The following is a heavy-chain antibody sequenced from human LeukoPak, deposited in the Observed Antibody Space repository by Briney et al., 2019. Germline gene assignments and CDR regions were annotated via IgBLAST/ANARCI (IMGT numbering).Heavy chain of an antibody. CDR3: GLIKESITICGVVITLYYYYGMDV. CDR2: IGTAGDT. V-gene: IGHV3-13*01. J-gene: IGHJ6*02. CDR1: GFTFSSYD. D-gene: IGHD3-3*01. Sequence: GGSLRLSCAASGFTFSSYDMHWVRQATGKGLEWVSAIGTAGDTYYPGSVKGRLTISRENAKNSLYLQMYSLRAGDTAVYYWGLIKESITICGVVITLYYYYGMDVWGQGTTVTVSS.